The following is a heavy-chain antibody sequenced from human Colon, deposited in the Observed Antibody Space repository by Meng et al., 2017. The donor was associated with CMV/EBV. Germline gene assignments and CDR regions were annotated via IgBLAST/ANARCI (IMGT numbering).Heavy chain of an antibody. D-gene: IGHD2-21*01. Sequence: AASGSPFTDPYMDWVGLAPGKGLEWVGRIRNKANSYTTEYAASVKGRFTISRDDSKNSVYLQMNSLKTEDTAVYYCARVWRGRWFAPWGQGTLVTVSS. CDR2: IRNKANSYTT. V-gene: IGHV3-72*01. J-gene: IGHJ5*02. CDR3: ARVWRGRWFAP. CDR1: GSPFTDPY.